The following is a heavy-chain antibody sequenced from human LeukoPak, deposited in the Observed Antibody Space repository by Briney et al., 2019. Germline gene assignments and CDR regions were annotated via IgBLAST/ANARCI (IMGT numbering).Heavy chain of an antibody. Sequence: SETLSLTCTVSGGSITSWAYYWGWIRQPPGKGLEWIGSIYHSGSTYYNPSLKSRVTISVDTSKNQFSLKLISVTAADTAVYYCTGEKAGTIVDYWGQGTLVTVPS. CDR3: TGEKAGTIVDY. D-gene: IGHD1-7*01. CDR2: IYHSGST. J-gene: IGHJ4*02. V-gene: IGHV4-39*07. CDR1: GGSITSWAYY.